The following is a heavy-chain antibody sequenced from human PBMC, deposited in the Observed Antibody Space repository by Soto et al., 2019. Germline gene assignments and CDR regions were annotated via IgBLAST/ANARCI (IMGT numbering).Heavy chain of an antibody. J-gene: IGHJ4*02. CDR2: LSSSVSTI. CDR1: GSTFRSYE. CDR3: ARAPLPNY. V-gene: IGHV3-48*03. Sequence: GGSQRSSWAASGSTFRSYEINWVLQAPGKGLEWVSYLSSSVSTIYYADSVKGLFTISRDNAKNSLYLQMSSLRAQEKAVYYCARAPLPNYWAKATLLTTSS.